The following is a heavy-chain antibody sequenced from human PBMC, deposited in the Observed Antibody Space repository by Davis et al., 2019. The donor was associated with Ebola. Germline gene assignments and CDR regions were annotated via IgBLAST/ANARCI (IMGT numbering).Heavy chain of an antibody. D-gene: IGHD2-2*01. CDR2: INHSGST. Sequence: SETLSLTCAVYGGSISSYHWSWIRQPPGKGLEWIGEINHSGSTNYNPSLKSRVTISVDTSKNQFSLKLSSVTAADTAVYYCARAIKHCSSTSCSIAFDIWGQGTMVTVSS. J-gene: IGHJ3*02. V-gene: IGHV4-34*01. CDR3: ARAIKHCSSTSCSIAFDI. CDR1: GGSISSYH.